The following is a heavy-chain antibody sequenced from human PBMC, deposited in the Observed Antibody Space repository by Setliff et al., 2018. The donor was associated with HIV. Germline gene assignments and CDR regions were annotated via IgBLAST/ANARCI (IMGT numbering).Heavy chain of an antibody. CDR2: IYTSGST. CDR1: GGSISSGSYY. J-gene: IGHJ4*02. V-gene: IGHV4-61*02. D-gene: IGHD5-18*01. CDR3: ARGIYSYGYLFDY. Sequence: SETLSLTCTVSGGSISSGSYYWSWIRQPAGKGLEWIGRIYTSGSTNYNPSLKSRVSISVDTSKNQCSLKLSSVTAADTAVYYCARGIYSYGYLFDYWGQGTLVTVSS.